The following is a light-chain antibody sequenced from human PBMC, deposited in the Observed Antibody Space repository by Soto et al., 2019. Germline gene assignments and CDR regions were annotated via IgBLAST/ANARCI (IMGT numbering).Light chain of an antibody. V-gene: IGKV3-11*01. CDR1: QSVSSF. CDR3: QQRINWPLT. Sequence: EIVLTQSPATLSLSPGERATLSCRASQSVSSFLAWYQQKPGQAPRLLIYDASNRATGIPTRFSGSGSGTAFTLTISILEPEDVAVYYCQQRINWPLTFGGGTKVEIK. CDR2: DAS. J-gene: IGKJ4*01.